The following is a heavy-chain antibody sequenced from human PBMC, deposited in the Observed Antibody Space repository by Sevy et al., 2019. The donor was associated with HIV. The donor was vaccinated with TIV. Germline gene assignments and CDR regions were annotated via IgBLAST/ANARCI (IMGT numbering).Heavy chain of an antibody. D-gene: IGHD5-12*01. V-gene: IGHV3-23*01. Sequence: GGSLRLSCAASGFTFSSYAMSWVRQAPGKGLEWVSAISGSGGSTYYADSVKGRFNISRDNSKNTLYLQMNSLRAEDTAVYYCAKDQEMATIPYYFDYWGQGTLVTVSS. CDR3: AKDQEMATIPYYFDY. J-gene: IGHJ4*02. CDR2: ISGSGGST. CDR1: GFTFSSYA.